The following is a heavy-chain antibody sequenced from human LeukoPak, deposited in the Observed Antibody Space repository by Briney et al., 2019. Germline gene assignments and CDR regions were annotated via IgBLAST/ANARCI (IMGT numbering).Heavy chain of an antibody. J-gene: IGHJ4*02. D-gene: IGHD3-9*01. CDR3: AREWYYDILTGYQTNY. Sequence: GGSLRLSCAASGFTFSNYAMRWVRQAPGKGLEWVANIKQDGSEKYYVDSVKGRFTISRDNAKNSLYLQMNSLKAEDTAVYYCAREWYYDILTGYQTNYWGQGTLVTVSS. CDR1: GFTFSNYA. CDR2: IKQDGSEK. V-gene: IGHV3-7*01.